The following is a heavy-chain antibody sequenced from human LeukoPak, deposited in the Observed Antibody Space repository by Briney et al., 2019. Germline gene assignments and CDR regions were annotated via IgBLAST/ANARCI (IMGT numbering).Heavy chain of an antibody. CDR3: AIGLVGSGSYIPYGMDV. Sequence: GASVKVSCKVSGYTLTELSMHWVRQAPGKGLEWVGGYDPEDGETIYAQKFQGRVTMTEDTSTDTAYMELSSLRSEDTAVYYCAIGLVGSGSYIPYGMDVWGQGTTVTVSS. J-gene: IGHJ6*02. D-gene: IGHD3-10*01. CDR1: GYTLTELS. CDR2: YDPEDGET. V-gene: IGHV1-24*01.